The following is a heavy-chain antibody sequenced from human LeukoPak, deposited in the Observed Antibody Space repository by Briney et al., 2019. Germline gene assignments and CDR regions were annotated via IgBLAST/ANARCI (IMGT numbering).Heavy chain of an antibody. CDR2: INPSGGST. Sequence: ASVKVSCKASGYTFTSYYMHWVRQAPGQGLEWMGTINPSGGSTNYAQKFQGRVTMTRDTSTNTVYMELSSLRSEDTAVYYCARDWHWGFDLWGRGTLVTVSS. V-gene: IGHV1-46*01. CDR3: ARDWHWGFDL. CDR1: GYTFTSYY. J-gene: IGHJ2*01.